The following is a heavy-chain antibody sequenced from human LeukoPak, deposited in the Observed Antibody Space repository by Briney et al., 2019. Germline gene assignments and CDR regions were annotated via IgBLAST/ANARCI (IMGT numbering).Heavy chain of an antibody. CDR3: ARVQTGTHFDY. CDR2: IYYSGST. D-gene: IGHD1-7*01. J-gene: IGHJ4*02. Sequence: SETLSPTCTVSGGSISSYYWSWIRQPPGKGLEWIGYIYYSGSTNYNPSLKSRVTISVDTSKNQFSLKLSSVTAADTAVYYCARVQTGTHFDYWGQGTLVTVSS. CDR1: GGSISSYY. V-gene: IGHV4-59*01.